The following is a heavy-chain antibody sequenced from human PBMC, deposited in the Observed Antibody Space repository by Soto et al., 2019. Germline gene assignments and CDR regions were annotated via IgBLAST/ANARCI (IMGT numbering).Heavy chain of an antibody. CDR2: IYHSGST. CDR1: GGSISSGGYS. Sequence: SETLSLTCAVSGGSISSGGYSWSWIRQPPGKGLEWIGYIYHSGSTYYNPSLKSRVTISVDRSKNQFSLKLSSVTAADTAVYYCARASWDSSGWFFDYWGQGTLVTVSS. D-gene: IGHD6-19*01. CDR3: ARASWDSSGWFFDY. V-gene: IGHV4-30-2*01. J-gene: IGHJ4*02.